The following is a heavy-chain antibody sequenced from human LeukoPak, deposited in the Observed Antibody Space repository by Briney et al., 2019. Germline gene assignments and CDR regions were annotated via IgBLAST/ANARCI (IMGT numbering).Heavy chain of an antibody. CDR2: IYYSGST. D-gene: IGHD3-22*01. J-gene: IGHJ4*02. Sequence: PSETLSLTCTVSGGSISSYYWSWIRQPPGKGLEWIGYIYYSGSTNYNPSLKSRDTISVDTSKNQFFLKLSSVTAADTAVYYCARSYDSSGYVSPYYFDYWGQGTLVTVSS. CDR3: ARSYDSSGYVSPYYFDY. CDR1: GGSISSYY. V-gene: IGHV4-59*01.